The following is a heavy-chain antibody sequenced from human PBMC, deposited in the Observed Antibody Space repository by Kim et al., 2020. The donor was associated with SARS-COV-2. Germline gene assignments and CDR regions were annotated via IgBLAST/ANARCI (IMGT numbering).Heavy chain of an antibody. J-gene: IGHJ4*02. D-gene: IGHD5-12*01. V-gene: IGHV6-1*01. CDR2: N. Sequence: NDYAVSVKSRITINPDTSKNQFSLQLNSVTPEDTAVYYCARSRGWLDFDYWGQGTLVTVSS. CDR3: ARSRGWLDFDY.